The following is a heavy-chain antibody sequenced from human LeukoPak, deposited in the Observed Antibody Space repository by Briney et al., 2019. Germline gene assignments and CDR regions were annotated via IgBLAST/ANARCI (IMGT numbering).Heavy chain of an antibody. V-gene: IGHV3-30*18. J-gene: IGHJ6*02. CDR2: ISYDGSNK. CDR1: GFTFSGYG. CDR3: AKEDLAYGSGCPMDV. Sequence: GGSLRLSCAASGFTFSGYGMHWVRQAPGKGLEWVAVISYDGSNKYYADSVKGRFTIPRDNSKNTLYLQMNSLRAEDTAVYYCAKEDLAYGSGCPMDVWGQGTTVTVSS. D-gene: IGHD3-10*01.